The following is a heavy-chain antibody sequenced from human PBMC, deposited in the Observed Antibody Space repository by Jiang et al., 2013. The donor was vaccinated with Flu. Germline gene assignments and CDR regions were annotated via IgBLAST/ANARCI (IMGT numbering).Heavy chain of an antibody. CDR1: GGSVSSGNYY. J-gene: IGHJ4*02. Sequence: GPGLVKSSETLSLTCSVSGGSVSSGNYYWNWIRQPPGGALEWIGYIYDSWSTNYSPSLKSRVTISVDTSKTQFSLNLSSVTAADTAFYYCARARAPEIAAYYFDSVGPGNPGHRLL. D-gene: IGHD6-13*01. V-gene: IGHV4-61*01. CDR2: IYDSWST. CDR3: ARARAPEIAAYYFDS.